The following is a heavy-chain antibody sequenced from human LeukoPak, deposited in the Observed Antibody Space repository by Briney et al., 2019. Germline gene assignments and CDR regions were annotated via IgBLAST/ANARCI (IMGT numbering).Heavy chain of an antibody. CDR2: ISGNGGST. V-gene: IGHV3-23*01. J-gene: IGHJ4*02. CDR3: AKNTGQTSDYSYGFNC. D-gene: IGHD5-18*01. Sequence: ARGSLRLSCAASGFTFNSDAMSWVRQAPGKGLEWVSDISGNGGSTYYADSVKGRFTISRDNSKNTVYLQMNSLRAQDTAVYYCAKNTGQTSDYSYGFNCWGQGTLVTVSS. CDR1: GFTFNSDA.